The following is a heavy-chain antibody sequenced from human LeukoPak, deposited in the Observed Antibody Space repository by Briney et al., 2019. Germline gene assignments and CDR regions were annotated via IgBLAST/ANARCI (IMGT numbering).Heavy chain of an antibody. Sequence: QPGRCLTPSWAAAGLTFSKSWVVSVRQAAGKGLESVSRINTDGTVTTYADSVKGRFTVSRDNADNTMFLQMNRVRDEDTAVYYCATKQWLAPPPDSWGQGTPVTVSS. D-gene: IGHD6-19*01. CDR2: INTDGTVT. V-gene: IGHV3-74*01. CDR3: ATKQWLAPPPDS. CDR1: GLTFSKSW. J-gene: IGHJ4*02.